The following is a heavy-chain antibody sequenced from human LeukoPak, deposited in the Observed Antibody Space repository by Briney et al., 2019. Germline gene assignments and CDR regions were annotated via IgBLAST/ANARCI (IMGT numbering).Heavy chain of an antibody. J-gene: IGHJ4*02. CDR3: ARARRDSGYYKVDY. V-gene: IGHV4-34*01. D-gene: IGHD3-3*01. CDR1: GGSFSGYY. Sequence: SETLSLTCAVYGGSFSGYYWSWIRQPPGKGLEWIGEINHSGSTNYNPSLKSRVTISVDTSKTQFSLNVNSVTAADTAVYYCARARRDSGYYKVDYWGQGTLVTVSS. CDR2: INHSGST.